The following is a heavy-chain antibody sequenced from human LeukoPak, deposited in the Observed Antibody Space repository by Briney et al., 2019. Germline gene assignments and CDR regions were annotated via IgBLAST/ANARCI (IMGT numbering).Heavy chain of an antibody. Sequence: QPGGSLRLSCAASGFTFSSYAMSWVRQAPGKGLEWVSAISGSGGSTYYADSVKGRFTISRDNSKNTLYLQMNSLRAEDTAVYYCAKADTYYYDSSGPFADYWGQGTLVTVSS. CDR3: AKADTYYYDSSGPFADY. J-gene: IGHJ4*02. D-gene: IGHD3-22*01. CDR2: ISGSGGST. CDR1: GFTFSSYA. V-gene: IGHV3-23*01.